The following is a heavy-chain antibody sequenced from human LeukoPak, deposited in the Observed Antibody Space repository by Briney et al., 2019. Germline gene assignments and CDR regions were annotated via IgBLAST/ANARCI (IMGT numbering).Heavy chain of an antibody. D-gene: IGHD6-19*01. Sequence: GRSLRLSCAASGFTFDDYAMHWVRQAPGKGLEWVSGISWNSGSIGYADSVKGRFSISRDNAKNSLYLQMNSLRAEDTALYYCAKDFDGSGWYTLDYWGQGIPVTVSS. CDR3: AKDFDGSGWYTLDY. CDR1: GFTFDDYA. J-gene: IGHJ4*02. V-gene: IGHV3-9*01. CDR2: ISWNSGSI.